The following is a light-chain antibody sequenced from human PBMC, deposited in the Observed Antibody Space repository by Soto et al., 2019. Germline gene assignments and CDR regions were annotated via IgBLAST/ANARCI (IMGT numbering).Light chain of an antibody. CDR2: SNN. CDR1: MYNIGSNA. CDR3: AAWDDRLSGYV. Sequence: QSVLSQPPSASGTPGQRVTISCSGSMYNIGSNAVNWYQQLPGTAPKLLIYSNNERPSGVPDRFSGSKSGTSASLAISGLQSEDEADYHCAAWDDRLSGYVVGTGTKLTVL. J-gene: IGLJ1*01. V-gene: IGLV1-44*01.